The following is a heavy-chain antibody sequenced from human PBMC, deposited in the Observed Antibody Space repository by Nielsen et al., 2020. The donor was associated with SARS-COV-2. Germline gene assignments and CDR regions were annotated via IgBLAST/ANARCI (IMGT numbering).Heavy chain of an antibody. CDR1: GYTFTNSY. Sequence: ASVKVSCKASGYTFTNSYIHWVRQAPGQGLEWVGIINPNGGRTNYAHNFQGRVTMTSDTSTSTVYMELSSLGSDDTAMYFCVRGGNAYPLDPWGQGTLVTVSS. CDR2: INPNGGRT. CDR3: VRGGNAYPLDP. V-gene: IGHV1-46*01. D-gene: IGHD3-16*01. J-gene: IGHJ5*02.